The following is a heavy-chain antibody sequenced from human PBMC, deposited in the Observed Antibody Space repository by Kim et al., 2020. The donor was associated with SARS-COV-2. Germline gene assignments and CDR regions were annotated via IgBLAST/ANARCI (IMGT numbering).Heavy chain of an antibody. CDR1: GFTFTGYA. V-gene: IGHV3-73*01. J-gene: IGHJ3*02. CDR2: IGRKANTYAT. CDR3: TMVPGTTSDVWDAVD. D-gene: IGHD1-1*01. Sequence: GGSLRLSCAASGFTFTGYAIHWVSQAEGKGLEWVGRIGRKANTYATTYAATVKGRFTISRDDSKNTAQLQMNSLKTEDTAVYYCTMVPGTTSDVWDAVD.